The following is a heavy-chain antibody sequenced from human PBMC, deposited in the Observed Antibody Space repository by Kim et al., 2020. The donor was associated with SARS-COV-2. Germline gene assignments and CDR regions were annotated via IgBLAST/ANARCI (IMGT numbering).Heavy chain of an antibody. D-gene: IGHD3-22*01. CDR2: INAGNGNT. V-gene: IGHV1-3*01. CDR3: ARDGGTDYYDNSFDY. Sequence: ASVKVSCKASGYTFTSYAMHWVRQAPGQRLEWMGWINAGNGNTKYSQKFQGRVTNTRDTSASTAYMELSSLRSEDTAVYYCARDGGTDYYDNSFDYWGQGTLVTVSS. J-gene: IGHJ4*02. CDR1: GYTFTSYA.